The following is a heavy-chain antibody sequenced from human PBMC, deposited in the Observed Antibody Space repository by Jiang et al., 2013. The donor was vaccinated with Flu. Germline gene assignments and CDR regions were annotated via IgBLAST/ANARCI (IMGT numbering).Heavy chain of an antibody. D-gene: IGHD3-22*01. Sequence: GLVKPSETLSLTCTVSGGSITSSSYYWGWIRQPPGKGLEWIANIYLGGSTYYSPSLKSRVSISVDTSKNQFSLKLSSVTAADTAVYYCARHPQRFYYDTSGYCDYWGQGTLVTVSS. V-gene: IGHV4-39*01. CDR1: GGSITSSSYY. CDR2: IYLGGST. CDR3: ARHPQRFYYDTSGYCDY. J-gene: IGHJ4*02.